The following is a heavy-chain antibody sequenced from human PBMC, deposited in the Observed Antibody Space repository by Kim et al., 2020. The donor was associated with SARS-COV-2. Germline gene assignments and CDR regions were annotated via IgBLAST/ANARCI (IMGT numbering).Heavy chain of an antibody. J-gene: IGHJ4*02. CDR2: ISSSGSTI. V-gene: IGHV3-48*03. CDR3: ARLSLVRGVTPNPY. CDR1: GFTFSSYE. Sequence: GGSLRLSCAASGFTFSSYEMNWVRQAPGKGLEWVSYISSSGSTIYYADSVKGRFTISRDNAKNSLYLQMNSLRAEDTAVYYCARLSLVRGVTPNPYWGQGTLVTVSS. D-gene: IGHD3-10*01.